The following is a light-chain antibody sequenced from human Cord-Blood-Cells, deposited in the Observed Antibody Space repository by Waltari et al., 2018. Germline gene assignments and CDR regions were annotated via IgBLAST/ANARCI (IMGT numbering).Light chain of an antibody. V-gene: IGLV2-23*01. Sequence: QSALTQPASVSGSPGQSITISCTGTSCDVGSYNLVSWYQQHPGKAPKLTIYEGRKRPSGFSNRFSGSKSGNTASLTISGLQAEDEADYYCCSYAGSSTYVFGTGTKVTVL. CDR1: SCDVGSYNL. CDR3: CSYAGSSTYV. CDR2: EGR. J-gene: IGLJ1*01.